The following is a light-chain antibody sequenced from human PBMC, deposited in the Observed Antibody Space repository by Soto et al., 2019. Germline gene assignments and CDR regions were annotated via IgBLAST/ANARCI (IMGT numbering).Light chain of an antibody. Sequence: DIQMTQSPSSLSASVGDRVTITCRASQSISSYLNWYQQKPGKAPKLLIYAASSLQSGVPSRFSGSGSGTDFTLTISSLQPEDFATYYCQKSYSTPLTFGGGTKVELK. J-gene: IGKJ4*01. CDR3: QKSYSTPLT. V-gene: IGKV1-39*01. CDR1: QSISSY. CDR2: AAS.